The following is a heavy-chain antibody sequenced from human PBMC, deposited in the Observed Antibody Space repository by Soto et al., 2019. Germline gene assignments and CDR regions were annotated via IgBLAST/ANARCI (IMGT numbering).Heavy chain of an antibody. D-gene: IGHD3-16*01. J-gene: IGHJ4*02. CDR2: INPNDGTT. CDR3: TCFLLAS. Sequence: QVRLVQSGAEVGEPGASVKVSCKASGYTFTRYRVHWVRQAPGQGLEWMAIINPNDGTTTYTQKFQGRVTVTSDTSTSTVHMELSSLTSEDTAVYYCTCFLLASWGQGTLVTVSS. V-gene: IGHV1-46*01. CDR1: GYTFTRYR.